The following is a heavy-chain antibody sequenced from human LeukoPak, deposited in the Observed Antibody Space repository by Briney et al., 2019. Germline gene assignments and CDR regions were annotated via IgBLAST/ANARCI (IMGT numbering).Heavy chain of an antibody. CDR2: IYYSGST. CDR3: ARDQDTAMAGGFDY. CDR1: GGSISSYY. V-gene: IGHV4-59*01. Sequence: PSETLSLTCTVSGGSISSYYWSWIRQPPGKGLEWIGYIYYSGSTNYNPSLKSRVTISVDTSKNQFSLKLSSVTAADTAVYYCARDQDTAMAGGFDYWGQGTLVTVSS. D-gene: IGHD5-18*01. J-gene: IGHJ4*02.